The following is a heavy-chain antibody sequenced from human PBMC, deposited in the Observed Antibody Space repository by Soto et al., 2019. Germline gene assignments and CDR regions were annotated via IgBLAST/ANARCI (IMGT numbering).Heavy chain of an antibody. CDR2: IYPGDSDT. J-gene: IGHJ6*02. Sequence: GESLKISCKGSGYTFTNYWIGWVRQMPGKGLEWTGIIYPGDSDTKYNPSFQGQVTISADKSITTTYLQWSSLKASDTAIYYCAASIFYYGMDVWGQGTTVTVSS. CDR1: GYTFTNYW. CDR3: AASIFYYGMDV. V-gene: IGHV5-51*01.